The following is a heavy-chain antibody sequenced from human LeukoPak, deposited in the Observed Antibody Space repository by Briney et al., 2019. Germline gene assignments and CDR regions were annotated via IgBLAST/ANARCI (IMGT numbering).Heavy chain of an antibody. J-gene: IGHJ4*02. CDR2: ISSSSSYI. CDR3: AREGYSSSWYDAGLDY. D-gene: IGHD6-13*01. Sequence: GGSLRLSCGASGFTFSSYSMNWVRRAPGKGLEGVSSISSSSSYIYYAGSVKGRVTISRDNANNSLYLQMNSLRAEDTAVYYCAREGYSSSWYDAGLDYWGQGTLVTVSS. V-gene: IGHV3-21*01. CDR1: GFTFSSYS.